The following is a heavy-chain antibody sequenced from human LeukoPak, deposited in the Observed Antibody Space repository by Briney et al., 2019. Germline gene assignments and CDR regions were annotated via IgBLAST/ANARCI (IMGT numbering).Heavy chain of an antibody. CDR3: ARDAYSSSWYGVAPDTLGWFDP. CDR2: ISAYNGNT. D-gene: IGHD6-13*01. J-gene: IGHJ5*02. CDR1: GYTFTSYG. V-gene: IGHV1-18*01. Sequence: GASVKVSCKASGYTFTSYGISWVRQAPGQGLEWMGWISAYNGNTNYAQKLQGRVTMTTDTSTSTAYMELRSLRSDDTAVYYCARDAYSSSWYGVAPDTLGWFDPWGQGTLVTVSS.